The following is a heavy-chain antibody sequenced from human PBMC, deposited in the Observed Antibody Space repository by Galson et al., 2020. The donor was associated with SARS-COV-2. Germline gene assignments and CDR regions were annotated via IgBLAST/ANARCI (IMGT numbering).Heavy chain of an antibody. CDR1: RYTHTRYI. D-gene: IGHD3-16*01. Sequence: ASVPDSRTPSRYTHTRYIMHWVRQAPAQGRAWMGWMNPSTAETNHAHRLQDRVTTTRHTPTSAAYMELSRLKSDDTAGYYCAGGRGKTLVTYVVYRGQGTLVTVSS. V-gene: IGHV1-2*02. CDR3: AGGRGKTLVTYVVY. CDR2: MNPSTAET. J-gene: IGHJ4*02.